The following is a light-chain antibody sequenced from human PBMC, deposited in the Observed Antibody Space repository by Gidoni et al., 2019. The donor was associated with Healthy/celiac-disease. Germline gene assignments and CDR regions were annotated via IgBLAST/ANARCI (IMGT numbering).Light chain of an antibody. CDR2: KAS. CDR1: QSISSW. CDR3: QQDNSYWT. V-gene: IGKV1-5*03. Sequence: DIQMTQSPSTLSASVGDRVTITCRDSQSISSWLAWYQQKAGKATKLLIYKASSLESGVPSRISGSGSGTEFTITISSLQPDDFATYYCQQDNSYWTFGQGTKVEIK. J-gene: IGKJ1*01.